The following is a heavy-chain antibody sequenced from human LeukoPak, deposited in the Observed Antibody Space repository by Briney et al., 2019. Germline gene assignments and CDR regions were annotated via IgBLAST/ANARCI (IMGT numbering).Heavy chain of an antibody. J-gene: IGHJ3*02. CDR2: ISWNSGSI. V-gene: IGHV3-9*03. D-gene: IGHD3-3*01. CDR3: AKGIRFLEWLPVIAADAFDI. Sequence: PGGSLRLSCAASGFTFDDYAMHWVRQAPGKGLEWVSGISWNSGSIGYADSVKGRFTISRDNAKNSLYLQMNSLRAEDMALYYCAKGIRFLEWLPVIAADAFDIWGQGTMVTVSS. CDR1: GFTFDDYA.